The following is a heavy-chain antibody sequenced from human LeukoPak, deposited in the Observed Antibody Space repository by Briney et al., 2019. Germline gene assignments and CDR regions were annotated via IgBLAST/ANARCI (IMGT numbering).Heavy chain of an antibody. V-gene: IGHV1-2*02. J-gene: IGHJ4*02. CDR3: ARAQRITIFGVVLLFDY. Sequence: GASVKVSCKASGYTFTGYYMHWLRQAPGQGLEWMGWINPNSGGTNYAQKFQGRVTMTRDTSISTAYMELSRLRSDDTAVYYCARAQRITIFGVVLLFDYWGQGTLVTVSS. CDR1: GYTFTGYY. D-gene: IGHD3-3*01. CDR2: INPNSGGT.